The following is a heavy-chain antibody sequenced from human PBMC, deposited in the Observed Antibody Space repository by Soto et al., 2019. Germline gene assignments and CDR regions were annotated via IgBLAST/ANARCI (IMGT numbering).Heavy chain of an antibody. V-gene: IGHV4-59*08. Sequence: QVQLQESGPGLVKPSETLSLTCTVSGGSISSYYWSWIRQPPGKGLEWIGYIYYSGSTNYNPSLKSRVTTSVDTSKNQFSLKLSSVTAADTAVYYCARQKQQLVPGYFDLWGRGTLVTVSS. CDR3: ARQKQQLVPGYFDL. J-gene: IGHJ2*01. CDR1: GGSISSYY. D-gene: IGHD6-13*01. CDR2: IYYSGST.